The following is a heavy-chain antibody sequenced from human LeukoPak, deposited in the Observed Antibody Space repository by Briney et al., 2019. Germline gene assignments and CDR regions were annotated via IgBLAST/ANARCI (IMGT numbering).Heavy chain of an antibody. CDR2: INPKSGGT. CDR3: ARVQGSSGWYIFDY. D-gene: IGHD6-19*01. V-gene: IGHV1-2*02. Sequence: ASVKVSCKASGYTFTGYYMHWVRQAPGQGLEWMGWINPKSGGTNFAQNLQGRVTMTTDTSTSTAYMELRSLRSDDTAVYYCARVQGSSGWYIFDYWGQGTLVTVSS. CDR1: GYTFTGYY. J-gene: IGHJ4*02.